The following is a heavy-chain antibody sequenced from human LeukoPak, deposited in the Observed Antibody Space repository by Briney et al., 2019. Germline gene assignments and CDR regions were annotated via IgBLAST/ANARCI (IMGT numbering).Heavy chain of an antibody. D-gene: IGHD1-26*01. CDR3: AKAFAFVGANFFDY. J-gene: IGHJ4*02. CDR2: IGDTT. Sequence: PGGSLRLSCAASGFTFSIYAMSWVGQAPGKGLEWVSAIGDTTYYADSVEGRFTISRDNSKNTLYLQMNSLRAEDAAIYYCAKAFAFVGANFFDYWGQGTLVTVSS. V-gene: IGHV3-23*01. CDR1: GFTFSIYA.